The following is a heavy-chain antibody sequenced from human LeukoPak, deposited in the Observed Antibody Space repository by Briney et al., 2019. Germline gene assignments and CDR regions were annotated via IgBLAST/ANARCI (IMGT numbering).Heavy chain of an antibody. D-gene: IGHD2-2*01. Sequence: HPGGSLRLSCAVSGFSVSNNYMNWVRQAPGKGLEWVSLIYSRGGTSYADSVKGRFTISRDNAKNSLYLQMNSLRAEDTGVYYCARIWVAVLPADGMDVWGLGTTVTVSS. CDR2: IYSRGGT. CDR3: ARIWVAVLPADGMDV. V-gene: IGHV3-53*01. CDR1: GFSVSNNY. J-gene: IGHJ6*02.